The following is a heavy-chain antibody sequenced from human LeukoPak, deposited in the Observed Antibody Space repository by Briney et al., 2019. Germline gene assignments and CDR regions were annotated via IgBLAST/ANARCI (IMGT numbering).Heavy chain of an antibody. CDR2: IYYSGST. CDR1: GGSISSSSYY. CDR3: ARGLRYVVVVPAVF. V-gene: IGHV4-39*01. Sequence: RPSETLSLTCTVSGGSISSSSYYWGWIRQPPGKGLEWIGSIYYSGSTYYNPSLKSRVTISVDTSKNQFSLKLSSVTAADTAVYYCARGLRYVVVVPAVFWGKGTTVTVSS. J-gene: IGHJ6*04. D-gene: IGHD2-2*01.